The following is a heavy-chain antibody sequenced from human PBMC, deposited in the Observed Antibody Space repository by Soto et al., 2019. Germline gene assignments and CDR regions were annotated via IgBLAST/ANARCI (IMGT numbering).Heavy chain of an antibody. Sequence: GASVKVSCKASGYTFTSYAMHWVRQAPGQRLEWMGWINAGNGNTKYSQKFQGRVTITRDTSASTAYMELSSLRSGDTAVYYCARDGIWFGELKTFDYWGQGTLVTVSS. CDR3: ARDGIWFGELKTFDY. V-gene: IGHV1-3*01. CDR2: INAGNGNT. CDR1: GYTFTSYA. J-gene: IGHJ4*02. D-gene: IGHD3-10*01.